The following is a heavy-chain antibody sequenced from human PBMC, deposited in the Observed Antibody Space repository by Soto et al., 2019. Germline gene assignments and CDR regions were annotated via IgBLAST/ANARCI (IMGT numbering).Heavy chain of an antibody. Sequence: EVQLLESGGGLAQPGGSLRLSCAASGFTFSDSALSWVRQGTGKGLEWVSSVTVCGDTSYYADSVEGRFTISRDNSKNTLYLQMNSLRADDTAVYYCAKHGCSYPACYPYYYYVDVWGEGATVTVSS. CDR3: AKHGCSYPACYPYYYYVDV. J-gene: IGHJ6*03. D-gene: IGHD2-15*01. CDR2: VTVCGDTS. CDR1: GFTFSDSA. V-gene: IGHV3-23*01.